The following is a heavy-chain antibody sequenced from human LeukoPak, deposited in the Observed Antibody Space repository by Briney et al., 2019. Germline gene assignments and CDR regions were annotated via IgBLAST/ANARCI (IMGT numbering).Heavy chain of an antibody. CDR3: AKYSHDSSGSYDY. CDR2: ISYDGSNK. CDR1: GFTFSRHG. Sequence: GGSLRLSCAASGFTFSRHGMHWVRQAPGKGLEWVAVISYDGSNKHYADSVKGRFTISRDNSKNTLYLQMNSLRAEDTAVYYCAKYSHDSSGSYDYWGQGTLVTVSS. J-gene: IGHJ4*02. D-gene: IGHD3-22*01. V-gene: IGHV3-30*18.